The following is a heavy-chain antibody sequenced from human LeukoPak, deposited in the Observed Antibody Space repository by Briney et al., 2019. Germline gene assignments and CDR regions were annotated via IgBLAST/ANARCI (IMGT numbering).Heavy chain of an antibody. Sequence: GGSLRLSCAASGFTFTAYWMSWVRQVPGKGLEWVANINQDGTEKYYVDSVKGRFTISRDNAKSSLYLQMNSLRVEDTAVYYCAKVAKYYYGSETYYFFEHWGQGTPVTASS. CDR2: INQDGTEK. V-gene: IGHV3-7*01. CDR3: AKVAKYYYGSETYYFFEH. D-gene: IGHD3-10*01. J-gene: IGHJ4*02. CDR1: GFTFTAYW.